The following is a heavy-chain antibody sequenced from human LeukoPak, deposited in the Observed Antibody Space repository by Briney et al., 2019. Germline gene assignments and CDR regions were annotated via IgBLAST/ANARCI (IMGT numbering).Heavy chain of an antibody. J-gene: IGHJ4*02. D-gene: IGHD2-2*01. CDR2: ISSSGSTI. CDR3: ARGSRQDIVVVPAAI. V-gene: IGHV3-11*01. CDR1: GFTFSDYY. Sequence: GGSLRLSCAASGFTFSDYYMSWIRQAPGKGLEWVSYISSSGSTIYYADSVKGRFTISRDNAKNSLYLQMNSLRAEDTAVYYCARGSRQDIVVVPAAIWGQGTLVTVSS.